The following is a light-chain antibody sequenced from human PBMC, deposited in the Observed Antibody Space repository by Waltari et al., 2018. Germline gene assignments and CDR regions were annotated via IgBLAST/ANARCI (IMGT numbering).Light chain of an antibody. CDR1: QSPLHTDGRTY. V-gene: IGKV2D-29*01. Sequence: DVVMTQTPLSLSVTPGRPASISSKSTQSPLHTDGRTYLYWFLQKPGQHPQLLIYEVSKRFSGVPDRFSGSGSGTDVTLRISRVEAEDVGVYYCMQSLQLSMWTFGQGTKVEIK. CDR2: EVS. CDR3: MQSLQLSMWT. J-gene: IGKJ1*01.